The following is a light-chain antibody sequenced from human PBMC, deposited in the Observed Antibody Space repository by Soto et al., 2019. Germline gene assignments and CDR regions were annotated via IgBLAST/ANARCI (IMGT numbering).Light chain of an antibody. CDR2: KAS. CDR3: QQYNTYPWT. J-gene: IGKJ1*01. Sequence: DIQMTQSPSTLSASVGDRVTITCRASQSISSWLAWYQQKPGKAPKVLIYKASSLESGVPSRFSGSGSVTEFTLTISSLQPDYFATDYCQQYNTYPWTFGQGTQVEIK. CDR1: QSISSW. V-gene: IGKV1-5*03.